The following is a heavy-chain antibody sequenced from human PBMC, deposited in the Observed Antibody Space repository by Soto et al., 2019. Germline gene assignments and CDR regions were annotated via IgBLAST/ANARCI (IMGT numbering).Heavy chain of an antibody. CDR3: ARAYYDSSGYYYGLVFGAFDI. Sequence: QVQLVESGGGLVKPGGSLRLSCAASGFTFSDYYMSWIRQAPGKGLEWVSYISSSGSTIYYADSVKGRFTISRDNAKNSLYLQMNSLRAEDTAVYYCARAYYDSSGYYYGLVFGAFDIWGQGTMVTVSS. J-gene: IGHJ3*02. V-gene: IGHV3-11*01. D-gene: IGHD3-22*01. CDR2: ISSSGSTI. CDR1: GFTFSDYY.